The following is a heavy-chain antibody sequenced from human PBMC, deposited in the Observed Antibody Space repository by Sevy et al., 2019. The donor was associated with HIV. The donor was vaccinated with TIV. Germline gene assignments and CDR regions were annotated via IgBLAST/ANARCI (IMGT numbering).Heavy chain of an antibody. CDR2: TSPHNGDT. Sequence: ASVKVSCKASGYSFTTYRITWLRQAPGQGLEWMGWTSPHNGDTNYVQNLQGRVTMITDTSTSTAYMELRSLRSDDTAVYYCARAYCSGGSCYSLAYWGQRTRVTVSS. V-gene: IGHV1-18*01. CDR3: ARAYCSGGSCYSLAY. J-gene: IGHJ4*02. D-gene: IGHD2-15*01. CDR1: GYSFTTYR.